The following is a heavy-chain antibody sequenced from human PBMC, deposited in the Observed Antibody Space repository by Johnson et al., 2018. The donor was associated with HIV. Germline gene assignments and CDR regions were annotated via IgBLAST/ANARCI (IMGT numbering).Heavy chain of an antibody. D-gene: IGHD2-2*03. Sequence: QVQLVESGGGVVQPGRSLRLSCVASGFTFSNYGMHWVRQAPGKGLEWVSVIYSGGRTYYADSVRGRFTISRDNSKTTVYLQMNSLRAEDTAVYYCAKDGFGWADAFDIWGHGTMVTVSS. CDR2: IYSGGRT. J-gene: IGHJ3*02. V-gene: IGHV3-NL1*01. CDR1: GFTFSNYG. CDR3: AKDGFGWADAFDI.